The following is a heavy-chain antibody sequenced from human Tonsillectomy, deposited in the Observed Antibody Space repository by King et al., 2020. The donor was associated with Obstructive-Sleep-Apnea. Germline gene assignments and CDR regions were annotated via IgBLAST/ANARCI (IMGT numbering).Heavy chain of an antibody. Sequence: VQLVESGGGVVQPGGSLRLSCEASGFTFSTYGMHWVRQAPGKGLEWVAVISFDGNNQYYTDSVKGRLTISRDNSKNTLYLQMNSLRSEDTAVYYCAKDRDAQRWYYYYSLDVWGQGTTVTDSS. D-gene: IGHD4-23*01. CDR3: AKDRDAQRWYYYYSLDV. CDR2: ISFDGNNQ. V-gene: IGHV3-30*18. CDR1: GFTFSTYG. J-gene: IGHJ6*02.